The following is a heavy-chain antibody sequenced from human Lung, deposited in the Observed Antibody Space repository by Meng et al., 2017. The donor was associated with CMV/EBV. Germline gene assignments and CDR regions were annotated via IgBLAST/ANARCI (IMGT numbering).Heavy chain of an antibody. V-gene: IGHV4-59*01. Sequence: LSCTVSGGSISSYYWSWIRQPPGKGLEWIGYIYYSGSTNYNPSLKSRVTISVDTSKNQFSLKLSSVTAADTAVYYCARASYYDFWSGPGNWFDPWGQGXLVTVSS. CDR2: IYYSGST. D-gene: IGHD3-3*01. CDR3: ARASYYDFWSGPGNWFDP. CDR1: GGSISSYY. J-gene: IGHJ5*02.